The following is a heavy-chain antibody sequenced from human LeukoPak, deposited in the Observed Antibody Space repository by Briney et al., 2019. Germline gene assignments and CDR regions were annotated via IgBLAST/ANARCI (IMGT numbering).Heavy chain of an antibody. D-gene: IGHD3-3*01. Sequence: GGSLRLSCAASGFTFSSYAMSWVRQAPGKGLEWVSAISGSGGSTYYADSVKGRFTISRDNSKNTLYLQMNSLRAEDTAVYYCAKLPEYFGVVTRTPRDFDYWGQGTLVTVSS. CDR3: AKLPEYFGVVTRTPRDFDY. J-gene: IGHJ4*02. CDR2: ISGSGGST. V-gene: IGHV3-23*01. CDR1: GFTFSSYA.